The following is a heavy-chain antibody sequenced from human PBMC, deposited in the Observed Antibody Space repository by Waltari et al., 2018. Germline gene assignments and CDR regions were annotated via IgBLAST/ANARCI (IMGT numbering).Heavy chain of an antibody. Sequence: EVQLVQSGAEVKKPGESLKISCKGSGYSFNSYWIGWVRQMPGKGLGWMAISIPGDANSRYSPPFQGQVTSSVDKSINTAYLQWNNLKTSDSAIDYCARLEVMATGKYYFDYWGQGTLVTVSS. J-gene: IGHJ4*02. CDR1: GYSFNSYW. CDR3: ARLEVMATGKYYFDY. D-gene: IGHD2-21*01. V-gene: IGHV5-51*01. CDR2: SIPGDANS.